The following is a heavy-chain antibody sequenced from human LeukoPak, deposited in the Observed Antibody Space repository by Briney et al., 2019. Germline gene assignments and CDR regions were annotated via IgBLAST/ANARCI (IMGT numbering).Heavy chain of an antibody. CDR3: ARRNYNILTGYYWGNHFDY. J-gene: IGHJ4*02. D-gene: IGHD3-9*01. V-gene: IGHV5-51*01. CDR2: IYPGDSDT. CDR1: GYSFTSYW. Sequence: GESLKISCKGSGYSFTSYWIGWVRQMPGKGLEWMGIIYPGDSDTRYSPSFQGQVTISADKSIITAYLQWSSLKASDTAMYYCARRNYNILTGYYWGNHFDYWGQGTLVTVSS.